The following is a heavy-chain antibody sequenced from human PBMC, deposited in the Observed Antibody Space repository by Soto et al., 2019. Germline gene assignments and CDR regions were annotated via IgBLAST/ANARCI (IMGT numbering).Heavy chain of an antibody. J-gene: IGHJ4*02. V-gene: IGHV3-7*01. D-gene: IGHD5-12*01. CDR2: IKQDGSEK. CDR1: GFTFSSYW. Sequence: GGSLRLSCAASGFTFSSYWMSWVRQAPGKGLEWVANIKQDGSEKYYVDSVKGRFAISRDNAKNSLYLQMNSLRAEDPAVYYWARGRGWGGGGYKSRLFSDYWGQGTLVTVSS. CDR3: ARGRGWGGGGYKSRLFSDY.